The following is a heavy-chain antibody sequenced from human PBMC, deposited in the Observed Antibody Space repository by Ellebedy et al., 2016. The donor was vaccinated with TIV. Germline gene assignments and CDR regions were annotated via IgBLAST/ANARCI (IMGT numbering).Heavy chain of an antibody. CDR2: ISSDGTTK. CDR3: AKEYKSAWYYFDS. J-gene: IGHJ4*02. D-gene: IGHD6-19*01. Sequence: GGSLRLSCAASGFTFSNYGMHWVRQAPGKGLEWVAVISSDGTTKFYADSVKGRFSISTDNSKNILYLQMSSLRTEDTAVYYCAKEYKSAWYYFDSWGQGTLVTVSS. CDR1: GFTFSNYG. V-gene: IGHV3-30*18.